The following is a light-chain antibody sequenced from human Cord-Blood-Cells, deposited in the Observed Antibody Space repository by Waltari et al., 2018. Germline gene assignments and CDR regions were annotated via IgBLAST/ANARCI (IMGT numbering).Light chain of an antibody. CDR3: SSYTSSSTVV. CDR1: SSDVGGYNY. J-gene: IGLJ2*01. V-gene: IGLV2-14*01. Sequence: QSALTQPASVSGSPGQPITISCTGTSSDVGGYNYVSWYQQHPGKAPKLMIYDVSNRPSGFSNRFSGSKSGNTASLTISGLQAEDEADYYCSSYTSSSTVVFGGGTKLTVL. CDR2: DVS.